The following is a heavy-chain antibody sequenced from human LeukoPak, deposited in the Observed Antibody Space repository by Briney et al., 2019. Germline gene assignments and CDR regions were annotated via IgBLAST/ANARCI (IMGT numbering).Heavy chain of an antibody. J-gene: IGHJ5*02. V-gene: IGHV1-2*06. CDR2: INPNSGGT. D-gene: IGHD1-26*01. CDR1: GYTFTTYG. Sequence: ASVKVSCKASGYTFTTYGITWVRQAPGQGLEWMGRINPNSGGTNYAQKFQGRVTMTRDTSISTAYMELSRLRSDDTAVYYCARGVYSGSYGTTNWFDPWGQGTLVTVSS. CDR3: ARGVYSGSYGTTNWFDP.